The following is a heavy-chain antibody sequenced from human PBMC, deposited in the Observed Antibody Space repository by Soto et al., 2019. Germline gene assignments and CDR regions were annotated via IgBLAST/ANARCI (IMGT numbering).Heavy chain of an antibody. CDR3: ARHPSSSWKYYYYMDV. Sequence: PSVTLPLTCTVSGGSTGSSSYYWGWIRQPPWKGLEWIGSIYSSGSTYYNPSLKSRVTISVDTAKNQFSLRLSSVTAADTAVYYCARHPSSSWKYYYYMDVWGKGTTVTVSS. CDR1: GGSTGSSSYY. V-gene: IGHV4-39*01. J-gene: IGHJ6*03. D-gene: IGHD6-13*01. CDR2: IYSSGST.